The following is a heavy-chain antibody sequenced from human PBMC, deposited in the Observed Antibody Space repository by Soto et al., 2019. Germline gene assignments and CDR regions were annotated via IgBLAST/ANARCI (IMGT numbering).Heavy chain of an antibody. Sequence: QVQLQESGPGLVKPSQTLSLTCTVSGGSISSGDYYWSWIRQPPGKGLEWIGYIYYSGSTYYNPSLKRRVTISVDTSKNQFSLKLSSVTAADTAVYYCARAPDYGDYVDAFDIWGQGTMVTVSS. CDR2: IYYSGST. V-gene: IGHV4-30-4*01. CDR3: ARAPDYGDYVDAFDI. CDR1: GGSISSGDYY. J-gene: IGHJ3*02. D-gene: IGHD4-17*01.